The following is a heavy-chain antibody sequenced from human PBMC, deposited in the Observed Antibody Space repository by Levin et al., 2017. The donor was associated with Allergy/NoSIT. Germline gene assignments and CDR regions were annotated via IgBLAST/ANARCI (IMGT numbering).Heavy chain of an antibody. CDR2: IYYSGST. V-gene: IGHV4-61*01. D-gene: IGHD2/OR15-2a*01. J-gene: IGHJ5*02. Sequence: SQTLSLTCTVSGGSVSSGSYWSWIRQPPGKGLEWIGYIYYSGSTNYNPSPKSRVTISIDTSKNQFSLKLTSVTAADTAVYYCARGLYRYCTSATCSNWFDPWGQGTLVTVSS. CDR3: ARGLYRYCTSATCSNWFDP. CDR1: GGSVSSGSY.